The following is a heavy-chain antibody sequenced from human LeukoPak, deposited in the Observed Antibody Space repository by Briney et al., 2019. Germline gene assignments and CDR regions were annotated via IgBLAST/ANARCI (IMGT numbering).Heavy chain of an antibody. Sequence: GGSLRLSCAASGFTFSSIAMTWVRQAPGKGLEWVSSIRSNGDTTYNADSVKGRFTISGDNSKNTLYLQMSSLRVEDTAIYYCAKGQELDDGVFDSWGQGTLVTVSS. CDR2: IRSNGDTT. J-gene: IGHJ4*02. CDR1: GFTFSSIA. D-gene: IGHD1-1*01. V-gene: IGHV3-23*01. CDR3: AKGQELDDGVFDS.